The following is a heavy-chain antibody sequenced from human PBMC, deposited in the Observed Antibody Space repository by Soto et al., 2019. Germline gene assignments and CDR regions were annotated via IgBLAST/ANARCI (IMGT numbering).Heavy chain of an antibody. CDR3: ARLPDYFDSSGYYPYYFDY. Sequence: GGSLRLSCAASGFTVNSNYMSWVRQAPGRGLEWVSVIYSGGNTFYADSVKGRFTISRDNSKNTLLLQMNSLRAEDTAVYYCARLPDYFDSSGYYPYYFDYWGQGTLVTVSS. CDR1: GFTVNSNY. D-gene: IGHD3-22*01. J-gene: IGHJ4*02. V-gene: IGHV3-66*04. CDR2: IYSGGNT.